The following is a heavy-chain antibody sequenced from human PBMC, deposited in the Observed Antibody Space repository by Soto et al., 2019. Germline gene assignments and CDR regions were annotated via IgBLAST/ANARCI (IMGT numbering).Heavy chain of an antibody. J-gene: IGHJ4*02. D-gene: IGHD5-12*01. Sequence: RRLSCAAAGFTISSYAMSWVRQAPEKGLEWVSAIGGSGRSPYYGGSGKGRFTITKDNSKNTLYLQMHSLRDEETGVYYCSKVLSGYDWDYYDYWGQGTMVTDSS. CDR1: GFTISSYA. CDR3: SKVLSGYDWDYYDY. CDR2: IGGSGRSP. V-gene: IGHV3-23*01.